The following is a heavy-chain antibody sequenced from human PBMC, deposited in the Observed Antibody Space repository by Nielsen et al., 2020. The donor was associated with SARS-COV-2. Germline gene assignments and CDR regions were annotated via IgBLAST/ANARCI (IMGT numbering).Heavy chain of an antibody. J-gene: IGHJ5*02. CDR2: FDPEDGET. V-gene: IGHV1-24*01. Sequence: GESLKISCAASGFTFDDYAMHWVRQAPGKGLEWMGGFDPEDGETIYAQKFQGRVTMTEDTSTDTAYMELSSLRSEDTAVYYCATGAAAGTQNWFDPWGQGTLVTVSS. D-gene: IGHD6-13*01. CDR1: GFTFDDYA. CDR3: ATGAAAGTQNWFDP.